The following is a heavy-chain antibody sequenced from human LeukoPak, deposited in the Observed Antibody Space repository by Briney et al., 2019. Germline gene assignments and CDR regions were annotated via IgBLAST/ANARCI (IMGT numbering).Heavy chain of an antibody. Sequence: PGGSLRLSCAASGFTFNSYAMHWVRQAPGKELEWVALISYDGSNKYYADSVKGRFTISRDNSKNTLYLQMNSLRAKDTAVYYCARRGAYYDSSGYYDWGQGTLVTVSS. V-gene: IGHV3-30-3*01. CDR2: ISYDGSNK. D-gene: IGHD3-22*01. J-gene: IGHJ4*02. CDR3: ARRGAYYDSSGYYD. CDR1: GFTFNSYA.